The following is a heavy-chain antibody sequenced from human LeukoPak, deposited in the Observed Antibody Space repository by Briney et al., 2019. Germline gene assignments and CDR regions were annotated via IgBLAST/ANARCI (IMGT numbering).Heavy chain of an antibody. CDR1: EFTFGDHA. D-gene: IGHD5-18*01. CDR3: ARGPIQQWLYNGMDV. CDR2: IRSRAYGGTT. V-gene: IGHV3-49*04. Sequence: GGSLRLSCIASEFTFGDHAMSWVRQAPGKGLEWVGFIRSRAYGGTTEYAPAVKGRFLISRDDSKSIAYLHMNSLKTEDTAVYYCARGPIQQWLYNGMDVWGQGTTVSVSS. J-gene: IGHJ6*02.